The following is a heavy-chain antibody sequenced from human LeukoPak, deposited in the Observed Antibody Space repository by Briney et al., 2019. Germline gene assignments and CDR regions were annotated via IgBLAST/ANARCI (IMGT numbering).Heavy chain of an antibody. CDR1: GYTFTTYD. V-gene: IGHV1-8*03. CDR2: MSPNSGYT. D-gene: IGHD6-19*01. Sequence: GASVKVSCKASGYTFTTYDINWVRQATGQGLEWMGWMSPNSGYTGYAQKFQGRVTITRDTSISTAYMELSSLRSEDTAVYYCARVAGSIDYWGQGTLVTVS. J-gene: IGHJ4*02. CDR3: ARVAGSIDY.